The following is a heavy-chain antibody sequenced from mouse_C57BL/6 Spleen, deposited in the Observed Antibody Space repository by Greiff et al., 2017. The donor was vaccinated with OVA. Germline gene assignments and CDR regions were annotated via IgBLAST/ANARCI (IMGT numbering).Heavy chain of an antibody. Sequence: EVQGVESGGGLVQPKGSLKLSCAASGFTFNTYAMHWVRQAPGKGLEWVARIRSKSSNYATYYADSVKDRFTISRDDSQSMLYLQMNNLKTEDTAMYYCVRRDGYYDYDGFAYWGQGTLVTVSA. D-gene: IGHD2-4*01. J-gene: IGHJ3*01. CDR1: GFTFNTYA. CDR3: VRRDGYYDYDGFAY. V-gene: IGHV10-3*01. CDR2: IRSKSSNYAT.